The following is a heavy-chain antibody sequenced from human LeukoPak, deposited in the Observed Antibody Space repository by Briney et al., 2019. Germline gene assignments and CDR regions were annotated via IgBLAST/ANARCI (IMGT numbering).Heavy chain of an antibody. Sequence: GESLKISCKGSGYSFTSYWIGWVRQMPGKGLEWMGIIYPGDSDTRYSPSFQGQVTISADKSLSPAYLQWSSLKASDPAMYYCARQRAVPTYDDAFDIWGQGTMVTVSS. D-gene: IGHD4-17*01. CDR1: GYSFTSYW. V-gene: IGHV5-51*01. CDR3: ARQRAVPTYDDAFDI. J-gene: IGHJ3*02. CDR2: IYPGDSDT.